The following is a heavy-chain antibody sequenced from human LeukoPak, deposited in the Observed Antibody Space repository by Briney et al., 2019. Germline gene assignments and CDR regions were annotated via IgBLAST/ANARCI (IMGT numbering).Heavy chain of an antibody. D-gene: IGHD3-22*01. CDR3: ARAHYSSFDY. Sequence: GGSLRLSCAASGFTFSTYWMHWVRQAPGKGLEWVANIKEDGSEKHYVDSVKSRFTISRDNAKNSLYLQSLYLQMNSLRAEDTAVYYCARAHYSSFDYWGQGTLVTVSS. J-gene: IGHJ4*02. V-gene: IGHV3-7*01. CDR2: IKEDGSEK. CDR1: GFTFSTYW.